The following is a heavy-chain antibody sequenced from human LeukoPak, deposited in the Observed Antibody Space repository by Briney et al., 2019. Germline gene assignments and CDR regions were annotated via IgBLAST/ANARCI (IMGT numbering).Heavy chain of an antibody. D-gene: IGHD5-12*01. J-gene: IGHJ4*02. V-gene: IGHV1-46*01. CDR3: ARERERKRDIVATPPDY. Sequence: GASVKVSCKASGYTFTGYYIHWVRQAPGQGLEWMGIINPSGGSTSYAQKFQGRVAMTRDTSTSTVYMELRSLRSDDTAVYYCARERERKRDIVATPPDYWGQGTLVTVSS. CDR1: GYTFTGYY. CDR2: INPSGGST.